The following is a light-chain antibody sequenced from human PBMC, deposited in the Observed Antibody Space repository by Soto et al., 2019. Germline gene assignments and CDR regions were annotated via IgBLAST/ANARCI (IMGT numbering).Light chain of an antibody. CDR2: DVS. CDR1: NSDVGGYNS. Sequence: QSVLTQPASVSGSPGQSITISCTGTNSDVGGYNSVSWYQQPPGKAPKLVIFDVSNRPSGVSNRFSGSKSGNTASLTISGLQPEDEADYYCLSYTSSTTYVFGTGTKLTVL. V-gene: IGLV2-14*01. CDR3: LSYTSSTTYV. J-gene: IGLJ1*01.